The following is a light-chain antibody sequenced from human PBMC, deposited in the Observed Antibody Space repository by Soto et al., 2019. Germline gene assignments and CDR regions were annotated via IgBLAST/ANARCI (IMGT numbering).Light chain of an antibody. V-gene: IGKV3-15*01. CDR2: HAS. Sequence: EIVMTQSPATLSASPGDRVTLSCRASQSVSTNLAWYQHKPGQAPSLLIYHASTRATGIPARFSGSGSETEFTLTISSLQSEDCAVYYCQQYNIRPPWTFGQGTKVEIK. CDR3: QQYNIRPPWT. CDR1: QSVSTN. J-gene: IGKJ1*01.